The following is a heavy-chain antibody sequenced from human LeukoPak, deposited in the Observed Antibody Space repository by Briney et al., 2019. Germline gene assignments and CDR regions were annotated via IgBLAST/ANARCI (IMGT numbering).Heavy chain of an antibody. V-gene: IGHV3-48*03. CDR2: ISSSGNTI. CDR3: ARGGGYCSGGSCYVWFDP. J-gene: IGHJ5*02. D-gene: IGHD2-15*01. Sequence: GGSLRLSCAASGLTLSNYDMNWVRQAPGKGLEWVSYISSSGNTIYYVDSVKGRFTISRDNAKNSLYLQMNSLRAEDTAVYYCARGGGYCSGGSCYVWFDPWGQGTLVTVSS. CDR1: GLTLSNYD.